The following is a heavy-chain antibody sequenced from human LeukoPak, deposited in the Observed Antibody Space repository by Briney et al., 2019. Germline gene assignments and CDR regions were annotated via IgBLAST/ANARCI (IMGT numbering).Heavy chain of an antibody. V-gene: IGHV3-30*02. Sequence: GGSLRLSCAASEFTFSKYAMHWVRQAPGKGLEWVTFIRYDGSTQYYIDSVKGRFTISRDNSKNTLYLQMNSLRAEDTAVYYCANGGYDYYYYMDVWGKGTTATISS. CDR3: ANGGYDYYYYMDV. CDR1: EFTFSKYA. D-gene: IGHD4-23*01. CDR2: IRYDGSTQ. J-gene: IGHJ6*03.